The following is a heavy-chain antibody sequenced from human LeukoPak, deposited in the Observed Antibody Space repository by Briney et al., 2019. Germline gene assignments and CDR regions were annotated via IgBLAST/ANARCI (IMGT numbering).Heavy chain of an antibody. V-gene: IGHV1-18*01. CDR3: ARPLRAYCSSTSCPPDDAFDI. CDR2: ISAYNGNT. J-gene: IGHJ3*02. CDR1: GYTFTSYG. D-gene: IGHD2-2*01. Sequence: ASVKVSCKASGYTFTSYGISWVRQAPGQGLEWMGWISAYNGNTNYAQKLQGSVTMTTDTSTSTAYMELRSLRSDDTAVYYCARPLRAYCSSTSCPPDDAFDIWGQGTMVTVSS.